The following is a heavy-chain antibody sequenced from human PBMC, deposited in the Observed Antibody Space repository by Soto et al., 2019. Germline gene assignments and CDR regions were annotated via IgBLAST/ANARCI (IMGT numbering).Heavy chain of an antibody. CDR2: IIPIFGTA. D-gene: IGHD3-9*01. Sequence: SVKVSCKASGGTFSSYAISWVRQAPGQGLEWMGGIIPIFGTANYAQKFQGRVTITADESTSTAYMELSSLRSEDTAVYYCASSWHYDILTASPINWFDPWGQGTLVTVSS. CDR1: GGTFSSYA. V-gene: IGHV1-69*13. J-gene: IGHJ5*02. CDR3: ASSWHYDILTASPINWFDP.